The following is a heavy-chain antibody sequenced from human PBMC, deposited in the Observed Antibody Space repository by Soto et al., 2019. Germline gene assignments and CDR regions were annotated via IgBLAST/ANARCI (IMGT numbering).Heavy chain of an antibody. CDR2: ISAYNGNT. CDR1: GYTFTSYG. CDR3: AREAYYYDSSGYVKDAFDI. D-gene: IGHD3-22*01. Sequence: GASVKVSCKASGYTFTSYGISWVRQAPGQGLEWMGWISAYNGNTNYAQKLQGRVTMTTDTSTSTAYMELRSLRSDDTAVYYCAREAYYYDSSGYVKDAFDIWGQGTMVT. J-gene: IGHJ3*02. V-gene: IGHV1-18*01.